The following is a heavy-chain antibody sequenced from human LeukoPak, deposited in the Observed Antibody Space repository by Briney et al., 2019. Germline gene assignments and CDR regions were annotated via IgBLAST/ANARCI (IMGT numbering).Heavy chain of an antibody. V-gene: IGHV1-2*02. CDR1: GYTFTGYF. J-gene: IGHJ6*03. CDR3: ARDHEGYCSSTSCLHYYMDV. CDR2: INPNSGGT. D-gene: IGHD2-2*01. Sequence: GSVNVSCQASGYTFTGYFMHWVRQAPGQGREWMGWINPNSGGTNYSQKFQGRVTMTRDTSISTAYMELSRLRSDDTAVYYCARDHEGYCSSTSCLHYYMDVWGKGTTVTVSS.